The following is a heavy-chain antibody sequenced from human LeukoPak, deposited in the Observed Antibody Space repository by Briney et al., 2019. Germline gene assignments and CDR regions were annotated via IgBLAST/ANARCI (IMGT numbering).Heavy chain of an antibody. V-gene: IGHV4-30-4*01. Sequence: SETLSLTCTVSGGSISSDDYYWSWIRQPPGKGLEWIAYMYYSGSTYYNPSLKSRVTMSADPSKNQLSLKLSSVTAADTAVYYCARPYYYDSRIDPWGQGILVTVSS. J-gene: IGHJ5*02. CDR2: MYYSGST. CDR3: ARPYYYDSRIDP. D-gene: IGHD3-22*01. CDR1: GGSISSDDYY.